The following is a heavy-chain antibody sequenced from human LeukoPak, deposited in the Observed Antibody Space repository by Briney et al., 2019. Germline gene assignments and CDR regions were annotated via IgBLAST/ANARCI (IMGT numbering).Heavy chain of an antibody. CDR2: ICPDGTVT. Sequence: GGSLRLSCAASGFSFSIYCMHWVRQAPGKGPMWVSRICPDGTVTNYADSVKARFSISRDNARNTVYLQMNSPRAEDTAVCYCVRDFRSADYWGQGTLVTVSS. CDR1: GFSFSIYC. J-gene: IGHJ4*02. CDR3: VRDFRSADY. V-gene: IGHV3-74*01.